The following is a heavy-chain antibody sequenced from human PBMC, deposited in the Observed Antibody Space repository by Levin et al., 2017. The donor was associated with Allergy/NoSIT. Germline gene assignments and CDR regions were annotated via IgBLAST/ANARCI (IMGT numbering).Heavy chain of an antibody. CDR2: MNPNSGNT. J-gene: IGHJ4*02. Sequence: ASVKVSFKASGYTFTSYDINWVRQATGQGLEWMGWMNPNSGNTGYAQKFQGRVTMTRNTSISTAYMELSSLRSEDTAVYYCARGRGKTGTRSLGGVLVDYWGQGTLVTVSS. D-gene: IGHD1-7*01. CDR3: ARGRGKTGTRSLGGVLVDY. V-gene: IGHV1-8*01. CDR1: GYTFTSYD.